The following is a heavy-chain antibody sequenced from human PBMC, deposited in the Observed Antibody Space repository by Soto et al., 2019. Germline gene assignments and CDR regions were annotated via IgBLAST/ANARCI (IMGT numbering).Heavy chain of an antibody. CDR1: GFTFNIYA. CDR2: ISGNSGNT. J-gene: IGHJ6*02. V-gene: IGHV3-23*01. Sequence: QPGGSLRLSCAASGFTFNIYAMTWVRQAPGKGLEWVSGISGNSGNTYYADSVKGRFSISRDNSKNTLYLQMGGLRAEDTAVYYCAKDARPKLRYYGMDVWGQGTTVTVSS. CDR3: AKDARPKLRYYGMDV.